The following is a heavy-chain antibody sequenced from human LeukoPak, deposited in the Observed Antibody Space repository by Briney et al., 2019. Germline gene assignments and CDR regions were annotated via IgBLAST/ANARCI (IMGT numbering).Heavy chain of an antibody. J-gene: IGHJ4*02. CDR1: GFTHSSNY. CDR2: LYSCGNT. CDR3: ARVRFLEWLSFDY. D-gene: IGHD3-3*01. Sequence: GGSLRLSCVVSGFTHSSNYMSWVRRAPGKGLEWVSVLYSCGNTNYAASVKGRFTISRDNSKNTLYLQMNSLRSEDTAVYYCARVRFLEWLSFDYWGRGTLVTVSS. V-gene: IGHV3-66*01.